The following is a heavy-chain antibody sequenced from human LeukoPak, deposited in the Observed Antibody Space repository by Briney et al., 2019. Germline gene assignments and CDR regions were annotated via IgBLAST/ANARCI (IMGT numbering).Heavy chain of an antibody. CDR3: ARSGVVPAAIYY. D-gene: IGHD2-2*01. J-gene: IGHJ4*02. CDR2: IYHSGSI. V-gene: IGHV4-38-2*02. Sequence: SETLSLTCTVSGYSISSGYYWGWIRQPPGKGLEWIGSIYHSGSIYYNPSLKSRVTISVDTSKNQFSLKLSSVTAADTAVYYCARSGVVPAAIYYWGQGTLVTVSS. CDR1: GYSISSGYY.